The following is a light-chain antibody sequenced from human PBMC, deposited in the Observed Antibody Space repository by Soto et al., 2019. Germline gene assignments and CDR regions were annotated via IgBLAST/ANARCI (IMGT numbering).Light chain of an antibody. CDR1: QSISSY. V-gene: IGKV1-5*01. CDR2: DAS. CDR3: QQYKSYPWT. Sequence: DIQMTQSPSTLSASVGDRVTITCRASQSISSYLAWYQQKPGKAPKVLVYDASTLESGVPSRFSGSGSGTGTEFTLTISSLQPDDFATYYCQQYKSYPWTFGQGTKVEIK. J-gene: IGKJ1*01.